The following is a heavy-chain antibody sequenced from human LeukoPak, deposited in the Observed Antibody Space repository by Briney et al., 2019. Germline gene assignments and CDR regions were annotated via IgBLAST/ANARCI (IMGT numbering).Heavy chain of an antibody. V-gene: IGHV4-34*01. J-gene: IGHJ4*02. CDR1: GGSFSGYY. D-gene: IGHD3-3*01. CDR2: INHSGST. CDR3: ARVHSDFWSGYSYYFDY. Sequence: SETLSLTCAVYGGSFSGYYWSWIRQPPGKGLEWIGEINHSGSTNYNPSLKSRVTISVDTSKNQFSLKLSSVTAADTAVYYCARVHSDFWSGYSYYFDYWGQGTLVTVSA.